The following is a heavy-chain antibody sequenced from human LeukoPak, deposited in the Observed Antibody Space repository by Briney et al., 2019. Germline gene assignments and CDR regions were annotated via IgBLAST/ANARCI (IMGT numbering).Heavy chain of an antibody. CDR2: ISYDGSNK. J-gene: IGHJ4*02. CDR3: ARVAGSSWYSFDY. CDR1: GFTFSSYA. V-gene: IGHV3-30-3*01. Sequence: GRSLRLSCAASGFTFSSYAMHWVRQAPGKGLEWVAVISYDGSNKYYADSVKGRFTISRDNSKNTLYLQMNSLRAEDTAVYYCARVAGSSWYSFDYWGQGTLVTVSS. D-gene: IGHD6-13*01.